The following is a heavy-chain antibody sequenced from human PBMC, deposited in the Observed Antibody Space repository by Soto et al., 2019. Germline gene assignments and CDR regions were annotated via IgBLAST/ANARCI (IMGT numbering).Heavy chain of an antibody. CDR1: GFTFYTHG. J-gene: IGHJ4*01. CDR2: TSYDGTKE. D-gene: IGHD2-2*01. CDR3: AKDSYALPEGGYFDS. Sequence: GASLRLSCTASGFTFYTHGMHWVRQAPGKGLEWVAFTSYDGTKEYYAESVKGRFTISRDNSKNTLNLQMNSLRSEDTAVYYCAKDSYALPEGGYFDSCGQGTLVTVSS. V-gene: IGHV3-30*18.